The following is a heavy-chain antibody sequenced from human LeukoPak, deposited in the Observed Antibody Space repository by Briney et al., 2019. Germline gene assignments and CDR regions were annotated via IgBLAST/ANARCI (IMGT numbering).Heavy chain of an antibody. V-gene: IGHV3-48*03. CDR2: ISSSGSTI. CDR1: GFTFSSYE. J-gene: IGHJ6*02. Sequence: GGSLRLSCAASGFTFSSYEMNWVRQAPGKGLEWVSYISSSGSTIYYADSVKGRFTISRDNAKNSLYLQMNSLRAEDTAVYYCVRTPLGAGLVRGTDQGYYYYGMDVWGQGTTVTVSS. CDR3: VRTPLGAGLVRGTDQGYYYYGMDV. D-gene: IGHD3-10*01.